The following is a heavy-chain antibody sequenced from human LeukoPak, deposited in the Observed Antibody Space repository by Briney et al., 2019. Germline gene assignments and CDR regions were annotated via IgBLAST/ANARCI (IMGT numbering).Heavy chain of an antibody. J-gene: IGHJ4*02. CDR1: GGSISSSSYY. Sequence: SETLSLTCTVSGGSISSSSYYWGWIRQPPGKGLGWIGSIYYSGSTYYNPSLKSRVTISVDTSKNQFSLKLSSVTAADTAVYYCARLPADHYDYWGQGTLVTVSS. CDR2: IYYSGST. V-gene: IGHV4-39*01. CDR3: ARLPADHYDY. D-gene: IGHD2-2*01.